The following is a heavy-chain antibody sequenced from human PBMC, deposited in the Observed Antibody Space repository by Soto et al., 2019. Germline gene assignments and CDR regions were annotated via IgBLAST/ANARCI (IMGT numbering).Heavy chain of an antibody. J-gene: IGHJ3*02. Sequence: GGSLRLSCAASGFSFTNYGLHWVRQAPGKGLEWVAVQWSDGNRRYYADSVKGRFTISRDNSKNTVYLQMNSLGAEDTAVYYCARGDYYDSSGPFSDASDIWGQGTMVTVSS. CDR1: GFSFTNYG. CDR3: ARGDYYDSSGPFSDASDI. CDR2: QWSDGNRR. V-gene: IGHV3-33*01. D-gene: IGHD3-22*01.